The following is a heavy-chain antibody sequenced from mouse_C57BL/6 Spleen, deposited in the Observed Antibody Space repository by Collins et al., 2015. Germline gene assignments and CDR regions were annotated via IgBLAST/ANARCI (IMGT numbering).Heavy chain of an antibody. J-gene: IGHJ1*03. CDR1: GYTFTSYW. CDR2: IHPNSGST. CDR3: ARSYGNTYWYFDV. V-gene: IGHV1-64*01. D-gene: IGHD1-1*01. Sequence: QVQLQQPGAELVKPGASVKLSCKASGYTFTSYWMHWVKQRPGQGLEWIGMIHPNSGSTNYNEKFKSKATLTVDKSSSTAYMQLSSLTSEDSAVYYCARSYGNTYWYFDVWGTGTTVTVSS.